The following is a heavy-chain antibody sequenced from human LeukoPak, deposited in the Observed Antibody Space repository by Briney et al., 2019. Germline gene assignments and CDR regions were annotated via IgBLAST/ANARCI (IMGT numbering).Heavy chain of an antibody. CDR3: ARDSDYDILTGYSGFDY. CDR2: LYYSGST. J-gene: IGHJ4*02. D-gene: IGHD3-9*01. CDR1: GGSISSSSYY. V-gene: IGHV4-39*07. Sequence: SETLSLTCTVSGGSISSSSYYWGWIRQPPGRGLEWIGSLYYSGSTYYNPSLKSRVTISVDTSKNQFSLKLSSVTAADTAVYYCARDSDYDILTGYSGFDYWGQGTLVTVSS.